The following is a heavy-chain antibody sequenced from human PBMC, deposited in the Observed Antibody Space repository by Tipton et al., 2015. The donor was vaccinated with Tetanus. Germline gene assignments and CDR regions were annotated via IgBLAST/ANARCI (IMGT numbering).Heavy chain of an antibody. CDR3: VRGRGLGAYSYGFEY. J-gene: IGHJ4*02. CDR2: VSYSGST. D-gene: IGHD5-18*01. CDR1: GASISSNTYY. V-gene: IGHV4-39*07. Sequence: LSLTCTVSGASISSNTYYWGWIRQPPGKGLEWIASVSYSGSTYYNPSLKSRVTMSLDTSKNQFSVRLTSVTAADTAVYYCVRGRGLGAYSYGFEYWGQGILVTVSS.